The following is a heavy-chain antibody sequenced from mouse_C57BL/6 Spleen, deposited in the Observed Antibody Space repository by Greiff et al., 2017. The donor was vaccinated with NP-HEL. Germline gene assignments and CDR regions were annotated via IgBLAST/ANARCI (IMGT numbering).Heavy chain of an antibody. Sequence: EVQLVESGGGLVKPGGSLKLSCAASGFTFSSYTMSWVRQTPEKRLEWVATISGGGGNTYYPDSVKGRFTFSKDNAKNTLYLHMSRLRSEDTALYYCARHEYDDYDVVWYFDVWGTGTTVTVSS. D-gene: IGHD2-4*01. J-gene: IGHJ1*03. CDR2: ISGGGGNT. V-gene: IGHV5-9*01. CDR1: GFTFSSYT. CDR3: ARHEYDDYDVVWYFDV.